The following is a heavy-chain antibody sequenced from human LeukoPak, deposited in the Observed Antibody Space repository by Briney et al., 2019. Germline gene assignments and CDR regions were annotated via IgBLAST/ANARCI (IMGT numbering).Heavy chain of an antibody. Sequence: SETLSLTCTVSGGSISSYYWGWIRQPPGKGPEWIGSIYYSGSTYYNPSLKSRVTISVDTSKNQFSLKLSSVTAADTAVYYCARATMVRGVYAFDIWGQGTMVTVSS. V-gene: IGHV4-39*07. CDR1: GGSISSYY. CDR2: IYYSGST. J-gene: IGHJ3*02. CDR3: ARATMVRGVYAFDI. D-gene: IGHD3-10*01.